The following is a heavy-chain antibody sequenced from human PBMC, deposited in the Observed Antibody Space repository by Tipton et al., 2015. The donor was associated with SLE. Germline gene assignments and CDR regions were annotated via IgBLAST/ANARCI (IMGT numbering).Heavy chain of an antibody. J-gene: IGHJ4*02. V-gene: IGHV3-7*01. CDR1: GFTFSNYW. CDR2: IKQAGSEK. D-gene: IGHD3-10*01. CDR3: ARDGDPMVRGAIGGGY. Sequence: SLRLSCAASGFTFSNYWVTWVRRTPGKGLEWVASIKQAGSEKSYVDSVKGRFTISRDNAKNTLYLQMNSLRAEDTAVYYCARDGDPMVRGAIGGGYWGQGTLVTVSS.